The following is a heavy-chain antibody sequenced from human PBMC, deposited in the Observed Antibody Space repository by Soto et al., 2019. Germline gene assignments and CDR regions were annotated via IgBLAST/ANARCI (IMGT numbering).Heavy chain of an antibody. CDR2: INPSSGST. D-gene: IGHD6-13*01. CDR1: GYTFTSYY. CDR3: ASNGYSSTWHSWFDP. J-gene: IGHJ5*02. V-gene: IGHV1-46*03. Sequence: ASVKVSCKASGYTFTSYYMHWVRQAPGQGLEWMGIINPSSGSTSYAQKFQGRVTMTRDTSTSTVYMELSSLRSEDTAVYYCASNGYSSTWHSWFDPWGQGTLVTVSS.